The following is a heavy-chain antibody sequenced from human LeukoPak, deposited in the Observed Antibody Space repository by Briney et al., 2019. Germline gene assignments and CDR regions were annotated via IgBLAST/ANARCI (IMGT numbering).Heavy chain of an antibody. CDR1: GGSFSGYY. J-gene: IGHJ4*02. V-gene: IGHV4-34*01. D-gene: IGHD3-3*01. Sequence: KPSETLSLTCAVYGGSFSGYYWSWIRHPPGKGLEWIGEINHSGSTNYNPSLKSRVTISVDTSKNQFSLKLSSVTAADTAVYYCATYDFWSGYRDYWGQGTLVTVSS. CDR3: ATYDFWSGYRDY. CDR2: INHSGST.